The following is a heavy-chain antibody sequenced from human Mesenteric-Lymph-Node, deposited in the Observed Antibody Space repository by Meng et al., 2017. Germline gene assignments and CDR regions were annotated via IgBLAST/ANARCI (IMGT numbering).Heavy chain of an antibody. J-gene: IGHJ4*02. Sequence: GESLKISCAASGFTFSSYAMSWVRQAPGKGLEWVSAISGSGGSTYYADSVKGRFTISRDNSKNTLYLQMNSLRAEDTAVYYCARSGGDHDHLYYYDSSGYFDYWGQGTLVTVSS. V-gene: IGHV3-23*01. CDR1: GFTFSSYA. CDR2: ISGSGGST. CDR3: ARSGGDHDHLYYYDSSGYFDY. D-gene: IGHD3-22*01.